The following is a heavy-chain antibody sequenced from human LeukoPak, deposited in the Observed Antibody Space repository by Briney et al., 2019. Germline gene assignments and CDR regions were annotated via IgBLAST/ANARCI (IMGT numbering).Heavy chain of an antibody. CDR3: ARGSGGPLWAARPPYYFDY. J-gene: IGHJ4*02. Sequence: RTSETLSLTCAVYGGSFSGYYWSWIRQPPGKGLEWIGEINHSGSTNYNPSLKSRVTISVDTSKNQFSLKLSSVTAADTAVYYCARGSGGPLWAARPPYYFDYWGQGTLVTVSS. CDR2: INHSGST. CDR1: GGSFSGYY. D-gene: IGHD6-6*01. V-gene: IGHV4-34*01.